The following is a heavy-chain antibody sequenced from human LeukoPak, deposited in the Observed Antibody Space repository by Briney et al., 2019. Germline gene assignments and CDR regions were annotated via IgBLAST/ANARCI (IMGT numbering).Heavy chain of an antibody. Sequence: GESLKISCEGSGYRFTGYWIGWVRQVAGRGLEWMGIIYPADSDTRYSPSFQGLVTISADKSINTAYLQWSSLKASDSAIYYCARRPVLTGRRGAFDIWGQGTKVAVFS. V-gene: IGHV5-51*01. CDR3: ARRPVLTGRRGAFDI. CDR1: GYRFTGYW. J-gene: IGHJ3*02. CDR2: IYPADSDT.